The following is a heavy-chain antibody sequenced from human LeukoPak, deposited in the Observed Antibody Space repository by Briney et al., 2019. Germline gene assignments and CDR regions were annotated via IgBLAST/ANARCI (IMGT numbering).Heavy chain of an antibody. Sequence: GGSLRLSCAASGFTFSSYSMNWVRQAPGKGLEWVSSISSSSSYIYYADSVKGRFTISRDNAKNSLYLQMISLRAEGTAVYYCASLGYCSGGSCYGRADAFDIWGQGTMVTVSS. D-gene: IGHD2-15*01. CDR2: ISSSSSYI. CDR3: ASLGYCSGGSCYGRADAFDI. CDR1: GFTFSSYS. V-gene: IGHV3-21*01. J-gene: IGHJ3*02.